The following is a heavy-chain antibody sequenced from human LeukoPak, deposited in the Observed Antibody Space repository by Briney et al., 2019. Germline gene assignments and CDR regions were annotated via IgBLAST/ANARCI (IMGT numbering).Heavy chain of an antibody. Sequence: PGRSLRLSCAATGFTSSSYAMHWVRQAPGKGLEWVAVIWYDGSNKNYADSVKGRFTISRDNSKNMLYLQMNSLRVEDTAVYYCAREAERKEEAFDIWGQGTMVTVSS. J-gene: IGHJ3*02. CDR2: IWYDGSNK. CDR3: AREAERKEEAFDI. D-gene: IGHD6-25*01. V-gene: IGHV3-33*01. CDR1: GFTSSSYA.